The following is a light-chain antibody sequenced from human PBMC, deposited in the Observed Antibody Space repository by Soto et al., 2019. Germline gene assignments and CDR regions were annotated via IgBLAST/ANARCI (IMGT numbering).Light chain of an antibody. CDR2: EVS. CDR3: SSYTNSSTLYV. Sequence: QSALTQPASVSGSPGQSITISCTGSSSDVGRYNYVSWYQHHPGKAPKLMIYEVSNRPSGVSNRFSGSKSGNTASLTISGLQAEDEADYHCSSYTNSSTLYVVGTGTKVTVL. V-gene: IGLV2-14*01. J-gene: IGLJ1*01. CDR1: SSDVGRYNY.